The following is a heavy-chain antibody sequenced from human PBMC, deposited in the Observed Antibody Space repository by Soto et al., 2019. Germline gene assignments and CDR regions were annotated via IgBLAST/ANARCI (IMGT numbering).Heavy chain of an antibody. CDR3: ARGGGYSSGWYENYYYYGMDV. J-gene: IGHJ6*02. V-gene: IGHV4-34*01. CDR1: GGSFSGYY. CDR2: INHSGST. Sequence: QVQLQQWGAGLLKPSETLSLTCAVYGGSFSGYYWSWIRQPPGKGLEWIGEINHSGSTNYNPSLKSRVTISVHTSKNLFSLKLSAVTAADTAVYYCARGGGYSSGWYENYYYYGMDVWGQGTTVTVSS. D-gene: IGHD6-19*01.